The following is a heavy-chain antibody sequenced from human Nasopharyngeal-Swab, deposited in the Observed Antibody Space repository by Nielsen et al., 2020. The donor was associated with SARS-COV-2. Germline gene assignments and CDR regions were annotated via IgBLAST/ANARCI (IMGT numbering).Heavy chain of an antibody. D-gene: IGHD2-2*01. J-gene: IGHJ6*02. CDR3: ARNNAVVVPAVEESIYYYYGMDV. Sequence: SETLSLTCTVSGGSISSSSYYWGWIRQPPGKGLEWIGSIYYSGSTYYNPSLKSRVTISVDTSKNQFSLKLSSVTAADTAVYYCARNNAVVVPAVEESIYYYYGMDVWGQGTTVTVSS. CDR1: GGSISSSSYY. V-gene: IGHV4-39*01. CDR2: IYYSGST.